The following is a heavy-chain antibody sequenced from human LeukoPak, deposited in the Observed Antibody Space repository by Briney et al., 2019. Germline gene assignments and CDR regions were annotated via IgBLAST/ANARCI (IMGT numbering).Heavy chain of an antibody. Sequence: PGGSLRLSCAASGFTFSSYGMHWVRQAPGKGLEWVAVISYDGSNKYYADSVKGRFTISRDNSKNTLYLQMNSLRAEDTAVYYCAKVNTVATIFDYWGQGTLVTVSS. J-gene: IGHJ4*02. CDR1: GFTFSSYG. V-gene: IGHV3-30*18. CDR3: AKVNTVATIFDY. CDR2: ISYDGSNK. D-gene: IGHD5-12*01.